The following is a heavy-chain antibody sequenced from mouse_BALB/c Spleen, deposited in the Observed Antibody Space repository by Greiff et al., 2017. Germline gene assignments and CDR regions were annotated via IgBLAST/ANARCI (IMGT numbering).Heavy chain of an antibody. Sequence: LVKTGASVKISCKASGYSFTGYYMHWVKQSHGKSLEWIGYISCYNGATSYNQKFKGKATFTVDTSSSTAYMQFNSLTSEESAVYYCARSDGYTGAMDYWGQGTSVTVSS. V-gene: IGHV1S34*01. CDR1: GYSFTGYY. CDR2: ISCYNGAT. J-gene: IGHJ4*01. D-gene: IGHD2-3*01. CDR3: ARSDGYTGAMDY.